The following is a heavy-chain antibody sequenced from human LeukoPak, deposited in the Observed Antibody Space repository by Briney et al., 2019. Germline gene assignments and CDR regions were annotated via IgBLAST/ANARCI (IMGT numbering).Heavy chain of an antibody. CDR1: GFTFGDYA. CDR3: TRDGAEIVVVPAASYYYYGMDV. D-gene: IGHD2-2*01. V-gene: IGHV3-49*03. Sequence: SGGSLRLSCTASGFTFGDYAMSWFRQSPGKGLEGVGFIRSKAYGGTTEYAASVKGRFTISRDDSKSIAYLQMNSLKTEDTAVYYCTRDGAEIVVVPAASYYYYGMDVWGQGTTVTVSS. J-gene: IGHJ6*02. CDR2: IRSKAYGGTT.